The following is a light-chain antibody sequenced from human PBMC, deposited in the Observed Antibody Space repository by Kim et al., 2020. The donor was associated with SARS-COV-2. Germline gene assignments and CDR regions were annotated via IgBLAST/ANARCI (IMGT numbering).Light chain of an antibody. Sequence: QLVLTQSPSASASLGASVKLTCTLSSGHSSYPIAWHQQQPEKGPRYLMKLNNDGSHSKGDGIPDRFSGSSSGAERYLTISSLQSEDEADYYCQTWATGIRVFGGGTQLTVL. CDR2: LNNDGSH. V-gene: IGLV4-69*01. CDR1: SGHSSYP. CDR3: QTWATGIRV. J-gene: IGLJ3*02.